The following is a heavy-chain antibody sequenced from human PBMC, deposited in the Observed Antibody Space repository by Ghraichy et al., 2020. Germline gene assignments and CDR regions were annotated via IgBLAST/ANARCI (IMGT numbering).Heavy chain of an antibody. V-gene: IGHV4-59*01. D-gene: IGHD4-11*01. CDR1: GGSISSYY. CDR2: IYYSGST. CDR3: ARARGVTIPIYYYYMDV. J-gene: IGHJ6*03. Sequence: SETLSLTCTVSGGSISSYYWSWIRQPPGKGLEWIGYIYYSGSTNYNPSLKSRVTISVDTSKNQFSLKLSSVTAADTAVYYCARARGVTIPIYYYYMDVWGKGTTVTVSS.